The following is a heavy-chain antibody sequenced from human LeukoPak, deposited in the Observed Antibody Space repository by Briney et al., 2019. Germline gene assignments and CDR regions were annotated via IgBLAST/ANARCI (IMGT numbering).Heavy chain of an antibody. CDR3: ARDRHFWSGTNWFDP. V-gene: IGHV4-59*01. CDR1: GGSISSYY. Sequence: PSETLSPTCTVSGGSISSYYWSWIRQPPGKGLEWIGYIYYSGSTNYNPSLKSRVTISVDTSKNQFSLKLGSVTAADTAVYYCARDRHFWSGTNWFDPWGQGTLVTVSS. CDR2: IYYSGST. J-gene: IGHJ5*02. D-gene: IGHD3-3*02.